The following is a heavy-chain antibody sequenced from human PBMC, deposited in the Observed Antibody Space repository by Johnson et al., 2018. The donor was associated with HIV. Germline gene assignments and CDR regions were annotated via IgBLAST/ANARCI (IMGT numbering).Heavy chain of an antibody. Sequence: QVQLVESGGGLVQPGGSLGLFCSASGFPFSSYGMHWVRQAPGKGLEYVSAFSSAGGSTYYATSVKATFTISRDNSKNTLYLQMNSLRAEDTAVYYCARDQWLAPSGAFDIWGQGTMVTVSS. CDR1: GFPFSSYG. CDR2: FSSAGGST. V-gene: IGHV3-64*04. D-gene: IGHD6-19*01. J-gene: IGHJ3*02. CDR3: ARDQWLAPSGAFDI.